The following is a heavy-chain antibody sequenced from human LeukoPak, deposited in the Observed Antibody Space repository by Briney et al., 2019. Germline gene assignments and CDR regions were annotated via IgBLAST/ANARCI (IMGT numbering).Heavy chain of an antibody. Sequence: GGSLRLSCAASGFTVSSNYMSWVRQAPGKGLEWVSVIYSGGSTYYADSVKGRFTISRDNSKNTLYLQMNSLRAEDTAVYYCARDASIAVAGKLDYWGQGTLVTVSS. CDR3: ARDASIAVAGKLDY. CDR1: GFTVSSNY. D-gene: IGHD6-19*01. V-gene: IGHV3-66*01. CDR2: IYSGGST. J-gene: IGHJ4*02.